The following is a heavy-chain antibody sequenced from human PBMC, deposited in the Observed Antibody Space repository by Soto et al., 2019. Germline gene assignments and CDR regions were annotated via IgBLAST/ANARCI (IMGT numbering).Heavy chain of an antibody. V-gene: IGHV4-31*03. CDR3: ARILGGSFRSFYYYYYMDV. D-gene: IGHD3-16*02. J-gene: IGHJ6*03. Sequence: PSETLSLTCTVSGGSISSGGYYWSWIRLHPGKGLEWIGYIYYSGTTYYNPSLKSRVTISVDTSKNQFSLKLSSVTAADTAVYYCARILGGSFRSFYYYYYMDVWGKGTTVTVSS. CDR1: GGSISSGGYY. CDR2: IYYSGTT.